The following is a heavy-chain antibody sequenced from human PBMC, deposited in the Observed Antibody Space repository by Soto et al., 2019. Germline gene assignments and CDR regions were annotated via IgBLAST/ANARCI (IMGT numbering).Heavy chain of an antibody. Sequence: EVQLVESGGGLVQPGGSLRLSCAASGFTFTSYWMSWVRQAPGKGLEWVANIKQVGSSKYYGDSVKGRFTVSRDNAKSSIYLQMDRLREDDTAVYRCARLRCIWLERDFDLWGQGILVTVSS. V-gene: IGHV3-7*05. D-gene: IGHD3-10*01. CDR1: GFTFTSYW. CDR3: ARLRCIWLERDFDL. CDR2: IKQVGSSK. J-gene: IGHJ4*02.